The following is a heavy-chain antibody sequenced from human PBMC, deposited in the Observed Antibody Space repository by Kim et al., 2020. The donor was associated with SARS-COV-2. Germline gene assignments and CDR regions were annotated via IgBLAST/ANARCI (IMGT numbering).Heavy chain of an antibody. D-gene: IGHD2-2*01. Sequence: YYADSVKGRFTVSRDNSKNTMYLQMNSLRAEDTAVYYCAKDASRRPFDYWGQGTLVTVSS. J-gene: IGHJ4*02. V-gene: IGHV3-23*01. CDR3: AKDASRRPFDY.